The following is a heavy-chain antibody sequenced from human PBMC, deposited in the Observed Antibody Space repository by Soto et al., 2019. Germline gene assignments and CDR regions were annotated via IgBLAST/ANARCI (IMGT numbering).Heavy chain of an antibody. J-gene: IGHJ4*02. CDR2: IYSAGST. D-gene: IGHD1-1*01. Sequence: GGSLRLSGAASGLTVSSSYMSWVRQAPGKGLQWVSVIYSAGSTYYANSEQGRFTIPRDISTNIVYLQMSSLTDEDTAVYYCARAREAEYNSDKFFDNWGQGARVTVSS. CDR1: GLTVSSSY. V-gene: IGHV3-53*01. CDR3: ARAREAEYNSDKFFDN.